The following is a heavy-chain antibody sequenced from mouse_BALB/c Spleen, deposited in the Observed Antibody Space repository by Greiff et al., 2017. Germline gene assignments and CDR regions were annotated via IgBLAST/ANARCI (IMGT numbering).Heavy chain of an antibody. CDR1: GFSLTSYG. J-gene: IGHJ2*01. CDR2: IWAGGST. Sequence: VKVVESGPGLVAPSQSLSITCTVSGFSLTSYGVHWVRQPPGKGLEWLGVIWAGGSTNYNSALMSRLSISKDNSKSQVFLKMNSLQTDDTAMYYCARDRALLYYFDYWGQGTTLTVSS. V-gene: IGHV2-9*02. CDR3: ARDRALLYYFDY. D-gene: IGHD3-1*01.